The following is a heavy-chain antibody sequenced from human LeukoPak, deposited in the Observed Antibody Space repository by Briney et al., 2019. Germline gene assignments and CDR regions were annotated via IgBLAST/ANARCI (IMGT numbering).Heavy chain of an antibody. V-gene: IGHV4-34*01. D-gene: IGHD2-8*01. CDR3: ARGEAPRYCTNGVCYTSWFDP. J-gene: IGHJ5*02. CDR1: GGSFSGYY. CDR2: INHSGST. Sequence: SETLSLTCAVYGGSFSGYYWSWIRQPPGKGLEWIGEINHSGSTNYNPSLKSRVTISVDTSKNQFSLKLSSVTAADTAVYYCARGEAPRYCTNGVCYTSWFDPWGQGTLVTVSS.